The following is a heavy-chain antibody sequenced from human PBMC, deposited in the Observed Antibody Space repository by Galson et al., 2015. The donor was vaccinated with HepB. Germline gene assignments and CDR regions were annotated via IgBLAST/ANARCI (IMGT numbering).Heavy chain of an antibody. V-gene: IGHV3-30*18. Sequence: SLRLSCAASGFTFSSSGMHWVRQAPGKGLEWVAVISYDGSNKYYADSVKGRFTISRDNSKNTLYLQMNSLRAEDTAVYYCAKEGGNYYAESWLDYWGQGTLVTVSS. J-gene: IGHJ4*02. D-gene: IGHD3-10*01. CDR1: GFTFSSSG. CDR2: ISYDGSNK. CDR3: AKEGGNYYAESWLDY.